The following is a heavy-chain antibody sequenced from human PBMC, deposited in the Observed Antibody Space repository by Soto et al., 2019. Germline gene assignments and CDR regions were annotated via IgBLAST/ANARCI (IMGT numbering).Heavy chain of an antibody. Sequence: QVQLVQSGAEVKKPGASVKVSCKASGYTFTSYGISWVRQAPGQGLEWMGWISAYNGNTNYAQKLQGRVTMTTDTSTSTAYMELRSLRSGDTAVYYCARGRYYGSGSFSYYYYYYGMDVWGQGTTVTVSS. CDR1: GYTFTSYG. J-gene: IGHJ6*02. D-gene: IGHD3-10*01. V-gene: IGHV1-18*01. CDR2: ISAYNGNT. CDR3: ARGRYYGSGSFSYYYYYYGMDV.